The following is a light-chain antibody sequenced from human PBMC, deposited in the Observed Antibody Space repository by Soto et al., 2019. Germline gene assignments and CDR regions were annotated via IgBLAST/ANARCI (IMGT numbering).Light chain of an antibody. CDR2: AAS. CDR1: QSVSAS. V-gene: IGKV3-20*01. J-gene: IGKJ4*02. Sequence: EILLTQSPDTLSLSRGERATLSCRASQSVSASVAWYQQKPGQAPSLLIYAASNRAAGVPARFSGSGSATDFTLTISRLEPEDFAVYYCQQYGTSAGTFGEGTKVDIK. CDR3: QQYGTSAGT.